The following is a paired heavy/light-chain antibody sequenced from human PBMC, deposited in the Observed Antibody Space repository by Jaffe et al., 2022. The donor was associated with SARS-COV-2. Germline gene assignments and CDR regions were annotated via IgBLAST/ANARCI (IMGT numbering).Light chain of an antibody. J-gene: IGLJ1*01. CDR3: QAWDSSTGLYV. CDR1: KLGDKY. V-gene: IGLV3-1*01. CDR2: QDS. Sequence: SYELTQPPSVSVSPGQTASITCSGDKLGDKYACWYQQKPGQSPVLVIYQDSKRPSGIPERFSGSNSGNTATLTISGTQAMDEADYYCQAWDSSTGLYVFGTGTKVTVL.
Heavy chain of an antibody. D-gene: IGHD4-17*01. CDR2: ISYDGSNK. V-gene: IGHV3-30-3*01. Sequence: QVQLVESGGGVVQPGRSLRLSCAASGFTFSSYAMHWVRQAPGKGLEWVAVISYDGSNKYYADSVKGRFTISRDNSKNTLYLQMNSLRAEDTAVYYCARVGVNTVTTAYYYYGMDVWGQGTTVTVSS. CDR1: GFTFSSYA. J-gene: IGHJ6*02. CDR3: ARVGVNTVTTAYYYYGMDV.